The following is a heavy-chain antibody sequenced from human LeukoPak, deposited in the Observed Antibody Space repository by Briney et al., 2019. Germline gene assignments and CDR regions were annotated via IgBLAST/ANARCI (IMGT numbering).Heavy chain of an antibody. CDR3: ARAGFYCSGGSCYLYYYYYMDV. D-gene: IGHD2-15*01. CDR2: INPSGGST. CDR1: GYTFTGYY. V-gene: IGHV1-46*01. Sequence: ASVKVSCKASGYTFTGYYMHWVRQAPGQGLEWMGIINPSGGSTSYAQKFQGRVTMTRDMSTSTVYMELSSLRSEDTAVYYCARAGFYCSGGSCYLYYYYYMDVWGKGTTVTVSS. J-gene: IGHJ6*03.